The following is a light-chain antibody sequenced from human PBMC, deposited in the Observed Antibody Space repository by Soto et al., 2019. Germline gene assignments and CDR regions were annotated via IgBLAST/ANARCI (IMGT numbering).Light chain of an antibody. Sequence: EIMLTQSPATLSVSQGERATLSCRASQTFGSNLAWYQQKPGQAPRLLIYGASTRATGIPVRFSGSASGTNFTLTISSLQSVDVAVYYCQQYGSSGTFGQGTKVDI. V-gene: IGKV3-15*01. J-gene: IGKJ1*01. CDR3: QQYGSSGT. CDR2: GAS. CDR1: QTFGSN.